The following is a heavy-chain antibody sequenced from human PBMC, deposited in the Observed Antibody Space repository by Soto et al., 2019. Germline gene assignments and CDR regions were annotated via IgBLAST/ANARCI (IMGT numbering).Heavy chain of an antibody. CDR2: IRAYNGNT. CDR3: XXXXPPADY. J-gene: IGHJ4*02. Sequence: QVQLVQSGAEVKKPGASVKVSCKASGYTFTSYGISWVRQAPGQGLEWMGWIRAYNGNTNYAQKLQGRVTMTTDTXXXXXXXXXXXXXXXXXXXXXXXXXXPPADYWGQGTLVTVSS. CDR1: GYTFTSYG. V-gene: IGHV1-18*01.